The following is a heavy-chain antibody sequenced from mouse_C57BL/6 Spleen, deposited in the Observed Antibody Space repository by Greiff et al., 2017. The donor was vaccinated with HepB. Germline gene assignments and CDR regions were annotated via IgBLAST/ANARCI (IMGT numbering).Heavy chain of an antibody. CDR3: ASRIYYYGSSYDVDY. Sequence: QVQLKESGPELVKPGASVKISCKASGYAFSSSWMNWVKQRPGKGLEWIGRIYPGDGDTNYNGKFKGKATLTADKSSSTAYMQLSSLTSEDSAVYFCASRIYYYGSSYDVDYWGQGTTLTVSS. CDR2: IYPGDGDT. D-gene: IGHD1-1*01. CDR1: GYAFSSSW. J-gene: IGHJ2*01. V-gene: IGHV1-82*01.